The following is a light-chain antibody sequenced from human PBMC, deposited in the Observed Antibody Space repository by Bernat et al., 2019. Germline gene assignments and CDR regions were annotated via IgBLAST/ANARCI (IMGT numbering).Light chain of an antibody. CDR1: SLRSYY. CDR2: GKD. Sequence: SSELTQDPAVSVALGQTVRITCQGDSLRSYYASWYQQKPGQAPVLVIYGKDNRPSGIPDRFSGSTSGNTASLTITGAQAEEEADYYCNSRDSSGHPLVVFGGRTKLTVL. V-gene: IGLV3-19*01. J-gene: IGLJ2*01. CDR3: NSRDSSGHPLVV.